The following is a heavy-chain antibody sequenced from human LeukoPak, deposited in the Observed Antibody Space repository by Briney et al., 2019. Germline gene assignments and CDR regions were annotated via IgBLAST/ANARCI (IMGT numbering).Heavy chain of an antibody. J-gene: IGHJ4*02. D-gene: IGHD6-19*01. CDR3: ASSQYSSGWSPSLAFDY. CDR2: IIPIFGTA. CDR1: GGTFSSYA. Sequence: SVKVSCKASGGTFSSYAISWVRQAPGQGLEWMGRIIPIFGTANYAQKFQGRVTITTDESTSTAYMELSSLRSEDPAVYYCASSQYSSGWSPSLAFDYWGQGALVTVSS. V-gene: IGHV1-69*05.